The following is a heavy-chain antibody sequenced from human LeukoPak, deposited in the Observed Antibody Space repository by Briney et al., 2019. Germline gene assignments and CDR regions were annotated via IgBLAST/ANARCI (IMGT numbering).Heavy chain of an antibody. D-gene: IGHD2-2*01. V-gene: IGHV3-21*01. CDR2: ISSSSSYI. Sequence: GGSLRLSCAASGFTFSSYSMNWVRQAPGKGLEWVSSISSSSSYIYYADSVKGRFTISRDNAKSSLYLQMNSLRAEDTAVYYCARQGSTSPYYYYYGMDVWGQGTTVTVSS. J-gene: IGHJ6*02. CDR1: GFTFSSYS. CDR3: ARQGSTSPYYYYYGMDV.